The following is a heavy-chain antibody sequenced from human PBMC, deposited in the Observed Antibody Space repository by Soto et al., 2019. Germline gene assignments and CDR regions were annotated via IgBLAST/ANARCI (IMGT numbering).Heavy chain of an antibody. D-gene: IGHD3-16*01. CDR2: VSHSGST. CDR1: GGSIFSHL. CDR3: AREGPLSGDAFDI. V-gene: IGHV4-59*11. Sequence: SETLSLTCTVSGGSIFSHLWSWIRQPPGKGLEWIGYVSHSGSTTHNPSLKSRVTISLDTSQNQVSLQLRSVTAADTAVYYCAREGPLSGDAFDIWGRGTKVTVS. J-gene: IGHJ3*02.